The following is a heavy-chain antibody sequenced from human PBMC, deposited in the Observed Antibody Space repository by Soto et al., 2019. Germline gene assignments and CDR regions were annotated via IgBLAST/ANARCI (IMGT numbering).Heavy chain of an antibody. D-gene: IGHD3-16*02. V-gene: IGHV1-3*01. J-gene: IGHJ3*02. CDR1: GYTFTSYA. CDR2: INAGNGNT. Sequence: QVQLVQSGAEVKKPGASVKVSCKASGYTFTSYAMHWVRQAPGQRLEWMGWINAGNGNTKYSQKFQGRVTITRDTSASTAYMELSSLRSEDTAVYYCAIGSKGDYYIWGSYRLSFDIWGQGTMVTVSS. CDR3: AIGSKGDYYIWGSYRLSFDI.